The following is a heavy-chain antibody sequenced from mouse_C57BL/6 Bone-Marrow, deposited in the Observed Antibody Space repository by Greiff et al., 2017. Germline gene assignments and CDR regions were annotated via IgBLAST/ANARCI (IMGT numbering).Heavy chain of an antibody. V-gene: IGHV1-82*01. CDR3: GGSRGGY. Sequence: VQLQQPGPELVKPGASVKISCKASGYAFTSSWMNWVKQRPGQGLEWIGLIYPGDGDTNYNGKFKGKATLTVDKSSSTAYMQLSSLTSEDSAVYFCGGSRGGYWGQGTTLTVSA. CDR2: IYPGDGDT. J-gene: IGHJ2*01. CDR1: GYAFTSSW.